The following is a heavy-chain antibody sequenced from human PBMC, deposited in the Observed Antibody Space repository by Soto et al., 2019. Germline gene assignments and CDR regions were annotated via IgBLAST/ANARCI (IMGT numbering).Heavy chain of an antibody. D-gene: IGHD3-22*01. Sequence: SETLSLTCTVSGGSISSYYWSWIRQPPGKGLEWIGYIYYSGSTNYNPSLKSRVTISVDTSKNQFSLKLSSVTAADTAVYYCASYYYDSSGLNWFDPWGQGTLVTVSS. CDR1: GGSISSYY. CDR2: IYYSGST. CDR3: ASYYYDSSGLNWFDP. V-gene: IGHV4-59*01. J-gene: IGHJ5*02.